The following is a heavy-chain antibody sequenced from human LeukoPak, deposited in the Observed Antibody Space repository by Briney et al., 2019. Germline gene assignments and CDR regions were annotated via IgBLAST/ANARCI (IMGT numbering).Heavy chain of an antibody. J-gene: IGHJ4*02. V-gene: IGHV3-11*06. D-gene: IGHD3-10*01. CDR2: ISSSSSYT. CDR1: GFTFSDYY. CDR3: ARDSYYGSGIDY. Sequence: GGSLRLSCAASGFTFSDYYMSWIRHAPGKGLEGVSYISSSSSYTNYADSVKGRFTISRDNAKNSLYLQMNSLRAEDTAVYYCARDSYYGSGIDYWGQGTLVTVSS.